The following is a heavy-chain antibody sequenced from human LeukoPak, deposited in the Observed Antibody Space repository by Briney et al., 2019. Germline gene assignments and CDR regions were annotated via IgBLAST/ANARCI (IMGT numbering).Heavy chain of an antibody. V-gene: IGHV3-23*01. CDR2: ISGSGGST. CDR1: GFTFSSYS. Sequence: GGSLRLSCAASGFTFSSYSMNWVRQAPGKGLEWVSAISGSGGSTYYADSVKGRFTISRDNSKNTLYLQMNSLRAEDTAVYYCAKFYYGSGSGFGIWGQGTMVTVSS. J-gene: IGHJ3*02. CDR3: AKFYYGSGSGFGI. D-gene: IGHD3-10*01.